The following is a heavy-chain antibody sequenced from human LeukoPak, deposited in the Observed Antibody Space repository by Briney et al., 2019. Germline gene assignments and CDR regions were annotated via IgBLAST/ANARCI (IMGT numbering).Heavy chain of an antibody. CDR3: ARQVVAVAGTGYFDY. J-gene: IGHJ4*02. CDR2: IYYSGST. D-gene: IGHD6-19*01. CDR1: GGSISSSSFY. V-gene: IGHV4-39*01. Sequence: PSETLSLTCTVSGGSISSSSFYWGWIRQPPGKGLEWIGSIYYSGSTYYNASLKSRGTISVDTSKNQFSLKLNSVTAADTAVYFCARQVVAVAGTGYFDYWGQGTLVTVSS.